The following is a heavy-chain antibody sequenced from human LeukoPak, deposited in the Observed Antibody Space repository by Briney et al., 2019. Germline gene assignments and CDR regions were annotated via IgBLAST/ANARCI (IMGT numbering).Heavy chain of an antibody. CDR1: RGTLSSYA. CDR2: IIPIFGTA. J-gene: IGHJ4*02. Sequence: SVKVSCKASRGTLSSYAISWVRQAPGQGLEWMGGIIPIFGTANYAQKFQGRVTMTRDTSISTAYMELSRLRSDDTAVYYCARGLFIGGTFDYWGQGTLVTVSS. CDR3: ARGLFIGGTFDY. D-gene: IGHD2/OR15-2a*01. V-gene: IGHV1-69*05.